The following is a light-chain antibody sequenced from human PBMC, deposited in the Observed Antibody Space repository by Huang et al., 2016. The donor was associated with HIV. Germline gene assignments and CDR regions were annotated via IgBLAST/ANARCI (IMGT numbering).Light chain of an antibody. CDR1: QNINTD. CDR3: QQRTSSFT. J-gene: IGKJ4*01. V-gene: IGKV3-11*01. Sequence: EIVLTQSPATLSLSPGERTTLSCRASQNINTDFAWYQQKPGQAPRPLIQDASNRATGIPARFSGSGSGTDFTLTISSLEPEDFAVYYCQQRTSSFTFGGGTKVEIK. CDR2: DAS.